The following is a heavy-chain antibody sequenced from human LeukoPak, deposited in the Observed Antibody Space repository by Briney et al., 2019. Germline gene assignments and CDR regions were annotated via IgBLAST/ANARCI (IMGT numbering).Heavy chain of an antibody. Sequence: SXKVSCKDSGGTFISYAISWVRQAPGQGMEWMGRIIPIFGTPNYAQKFQGSVTITTDESTSTAYMELSSLRSEDTAVYYCARDPIAAAGNFDYWGQGTLVTVSS. CDR2: IIPIFGTP. V-gene: IGHV1-69*05. CDR1: GGTFISYA. J-gene: IGHJ4*02. CDR3: ARDPIAAAGNFDY. D-gene: IGHD6-13*01.